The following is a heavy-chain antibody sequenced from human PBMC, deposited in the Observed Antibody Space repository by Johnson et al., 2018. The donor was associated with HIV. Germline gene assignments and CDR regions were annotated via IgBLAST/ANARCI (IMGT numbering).Heavy chain of an antibody. CDR3: ARDKVLDAFDI. Sequence: QVQLVESGGGVVQPGRSLRLSCAASGFTFSSYGMHWVRQAPGKGLEWVAVIYSGGSTYYADSVKGRFTISRDNSKNTLYLQMNSLRAEDTAVYYCARDKVLDAFDIWGQGTMVTVSS. CDR1: GFTFSSYG. J-gene: IGHJ3*02. CDR2: IYSGGST. V-gene: IGHV3-NL1*01.